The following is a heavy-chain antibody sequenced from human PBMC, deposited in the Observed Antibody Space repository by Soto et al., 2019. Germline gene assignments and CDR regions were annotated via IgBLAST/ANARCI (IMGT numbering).Heavy chain of an antibody. V-gene: IGHV3-23*01. CDR2: ISGSGGST. CDR1: GFTFSSYA. CDR3: YKIVWGVVTPASYGMDV. J-gene: IGHJ6*02. D-gene: IGHD2-21*02. Sequence: GGSLRLSCAASGFTFSSYAMSWVRQAPGKGLEWVSAISGSGGSTYYADSVKGRFTISRDNSKNTLYLQMNSLRAEDTAVYYCYKIVWGVVTPASYGMDVWGQGTTVTVSS.